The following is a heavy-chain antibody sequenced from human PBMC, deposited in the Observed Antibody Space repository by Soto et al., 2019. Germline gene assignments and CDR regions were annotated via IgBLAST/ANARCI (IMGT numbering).Heavy chain of an antibody. V-gene: IGHV1-69*13. D-gene: IGHD2-8*01. CDR1: GXTFSNDI. CDR2: IIPIFGTA. J-gene: IGHJ4*02. Sequence: ASVKVSCKASGXTFSNDIITWVRQAPGQGLEWMGGIIPIFGTANYAQKFQGRVTITADESTSTAYMELSSLRSEDTAVYYCARKLLSGCTNGVCRGPFYYWGQGTLVTVSS. CDR3: ARKLLSGCTNGVCRGPFYY.